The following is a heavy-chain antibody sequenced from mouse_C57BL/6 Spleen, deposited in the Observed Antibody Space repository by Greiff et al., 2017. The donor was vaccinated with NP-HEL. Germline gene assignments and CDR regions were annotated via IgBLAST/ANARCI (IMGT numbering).Heavy chain of an antibody. D-gene: IGHD3-2*02. J-gene: IGHJ3*01. CDR2: IYPGGGYT. CDR3: ARYGGTAQAPFAY. V-gene: IGHV1-63*01. Sequence: QVQLQQSGAELVRPGTSVKMSCKASGYIFTNYWIGWAKQRPGHGLEWIGDIYPGGGYTNYNEKFKGKATLTADKSSSTAYMQFSSLTSEDSAIYYCARYGGTAQAPFAYWGQGTLVTVSA. CDR1: GYIFTNYW.